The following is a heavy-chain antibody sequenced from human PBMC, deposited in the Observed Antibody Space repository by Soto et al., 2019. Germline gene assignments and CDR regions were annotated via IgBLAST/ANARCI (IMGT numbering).Heavy chain of an antibody. J-gene: IGHJ4*02. V-gene: IGHV3-23*01. CDR1: GFTFSNYA. Sequence: EVQLLESGGGLVQPGGSLRLSCAASGFTFSNYAMKWVRQAPGKGLEWVSVIGSGGDGIHYADSVEGGFTISRDDSKNTVNLQMNSLRADDTAVYYCATYGQHLMDYWGQGTLVTVSS. CDR2: IGSGGDGI. CDR3: ATYGQHLMDY. D-gene: IGHD4-17*01.